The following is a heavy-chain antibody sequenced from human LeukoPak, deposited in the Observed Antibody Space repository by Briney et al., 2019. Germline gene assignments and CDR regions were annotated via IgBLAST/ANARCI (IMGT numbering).Heavy chain of an antibody. V-gene: IGHV3-43D*03. CDR2: ISWDGDST. D-gene: IGHD1-26*01. J-gene: IGHJ6*03. CDR1: GFSFDDYA. CDR3: ATFGPIRGSYQYHYYYYYMDV. Sequence: GGSLRLSCAASGFSFDDYAMHWVRQAPGKGLECVSLISWDGDSTYYSDSVKGRFTISRDNAKNSLYLQMNSLRAEDTAVYYCATFGPIRGSYQYHYYYYYMDVWGKGTTVTVSS.